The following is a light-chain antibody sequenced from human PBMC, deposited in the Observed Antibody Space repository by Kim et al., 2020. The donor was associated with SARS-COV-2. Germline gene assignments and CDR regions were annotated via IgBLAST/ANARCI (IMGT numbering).Light chain of an antibody. CDR3: QQRSNWPPIT. Sequence: SPGEKATRPRRASQSISNYLACYQQKPRPAPRLLIYFASNRATGVPARFSASGSWTDFTLPISSLEPEEFAVYYCQQRSNWPPITFGQGTRLEIK. CDR1: QSISNY. J-gene: IGKJ5*01. CDR2: FAS. V-gene: IGKV3-11*01.